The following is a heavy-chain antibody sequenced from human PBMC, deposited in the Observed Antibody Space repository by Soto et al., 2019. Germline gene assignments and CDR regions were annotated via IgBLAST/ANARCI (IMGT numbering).Heavy chain of an antibody. CDR2: INSDGSGT. CDR1: GFDFSNSW. D-gene: IGHD2-15*01. Sequence: EVQLVESGGGLVQPGGSLRLSCAASGFDFSNSWIHWVRQGPGKGLVWVSHINSDGSGTTYADSVKGRFTISRDNAKNTVYLQRDRLRAEDTAVCYCAKDTAYAIDVWGQGTTVTVSS. J-gene: IGHJ6*02. V-gene: IGHV3-74*01. CDR3: AKDTAYAIDV.